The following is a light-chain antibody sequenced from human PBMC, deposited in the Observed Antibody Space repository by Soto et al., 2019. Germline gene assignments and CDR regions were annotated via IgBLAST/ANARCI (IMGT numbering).Light chain of an antibody. V-gene: IGLV2-14*01. CDR2: DVS. J-gene: IGLJ1*01. Sequence: QSALTQPASVSGSPGQSITISCTGTSSDVGGYNYVSWYQQHPGKAPKLMIYDVSNRPSGVSNRFSGPKSGNTASLTISGLQAEDEADYCSSYTSSSTLLYVFGTGTKLTVL. CDR1: SSDVGGYNY. CDR3: SSYTSSSTLLYV.